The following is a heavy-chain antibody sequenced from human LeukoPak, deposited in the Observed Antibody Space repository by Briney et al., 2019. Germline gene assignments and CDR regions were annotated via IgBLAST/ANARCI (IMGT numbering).Heavy chain of an antibody. CDR3: ARDGGYSGYDADC. CDR2: ISDSSAM. Sequence: GGSLRLSCAASGFTFSTYSMKWVRQAPGKGLEWVSYISDSSAMYYADSVRGRFTISRENDKNSLFLQMNSLRAEDTAVYYCARDGGYSGYDADCWGQGALITVSS. V-gene: IGHV3-48*01. J-gene: IGHJ4*02. D-gene: IGHD5-12*01. CDR1: GFTFSTYS.